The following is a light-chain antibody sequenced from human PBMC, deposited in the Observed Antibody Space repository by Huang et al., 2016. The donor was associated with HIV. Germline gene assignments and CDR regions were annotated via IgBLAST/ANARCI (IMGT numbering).Light chain of an antibody. CDR3: QQSYSMPYT. CDR1: QNIGKS. Sequence: DIQMTQSPSSLSASVGDRVTITCRASQNIGKSLNWYQQKPGKAPKLLIYAASSLQSGVPSRFSGSGSGTDFTLTISSLQPENFATYYCQQSYSMPYTFGQGTKLEIK. V-gene: IGKV1-39*01. J-gene: IGKJ2*01. CDR2: AAS.